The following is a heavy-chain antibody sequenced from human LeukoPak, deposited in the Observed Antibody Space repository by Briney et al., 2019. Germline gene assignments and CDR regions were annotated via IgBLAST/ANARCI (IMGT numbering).Heavy chain of an antibody. V-gene: IGHV5-51*01. CDR2: IFPGDFDT. CDR1: GYIFTSYW. CDR3: AKLTTVVTPRAFDI. Sequence: GESLKISCQGSGYIFTSYWIAWVRQMPGKGLEWMGIIFPGDFDTRYSPSFQGHVTISADKSINTAYLQWSSLKASDTAMYYCAKLTTVVTPRAFDIWGLGTLVTVSP. J-gene: IGHJ3*02. D-gene: IGHD4-23*01.